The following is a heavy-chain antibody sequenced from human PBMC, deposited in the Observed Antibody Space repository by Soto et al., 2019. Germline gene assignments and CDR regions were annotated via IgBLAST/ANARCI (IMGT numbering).Heavy chain of an antibody. Sequence: GGSLRLSCAASGFTFSSYGMHWVRQTPGKGLEWVAVIWYDGSNKYYAESVKGRFTISRDNSKNTLYLQMNSLRAEDTVVYYCARESPKAVYGMDVWGQGTTVTVSS. CDR3: ARESPKAVYGMDV. V-gene: IGHV3-33*01. CDR1: GFTFSSYG. CDR2: IWYDGSNK. D-gene: IGHD6-19*01. J-gene: IGHJ6*02.